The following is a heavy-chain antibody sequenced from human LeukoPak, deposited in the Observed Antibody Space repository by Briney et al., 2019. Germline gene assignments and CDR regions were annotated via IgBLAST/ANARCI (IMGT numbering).Heavy chain of an antibody. CDR3: ARVHNYYDSSGYLYYFDY. V-gene: IGHV3-21*01. CDR1: GFTFSSYS. Sequence: GGSLRLSCAASGFTFSSYSMNWVRQAPGKGLEWVSSISSSSYIYYADSVKGRFTISRDNAKNSLYLQMNSLRAEDTAVYYCARVHNYYDSSGYLYYFDYWGQGTLVTVSS. J-gene: IGHJ4*02. CDR2: ISSSSYI. D-gene: IGHD3-22*01.